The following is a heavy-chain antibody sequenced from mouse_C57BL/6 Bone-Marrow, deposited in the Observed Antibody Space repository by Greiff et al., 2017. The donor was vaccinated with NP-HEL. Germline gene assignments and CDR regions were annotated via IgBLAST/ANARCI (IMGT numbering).Heavy chain of an antibody. J-gene: IGHJ4*01. V-gene: IGHV3-6*01. Sequence: EVKLQESGPGLVKPSQSLSLTCSVTGYSITSGYYWNWIRQFPGNKLEWMGYISYDGSNNYNPSLKNRISITRDTSKNQFFLKLNSVTTEDTATYYCARDQLSYAMDYWGQGTSVTVSS. CDR2: ISYDGSN. D-gene: IGHD1-1*02. CDR1: GYSITSGYY. CDR3: ARDQLSYAMDY.